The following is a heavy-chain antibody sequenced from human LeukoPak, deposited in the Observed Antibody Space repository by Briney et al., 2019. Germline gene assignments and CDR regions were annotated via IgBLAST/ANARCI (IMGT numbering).Heavy chain of an antibody. D-gene: IGHD6-19*01. Sequence: GGSLRLSCAVSGFSFSNYAVAWVRQTPGKGLEWVSSISTSGGTTYDADSVKGRFTVSRDNSKNMLYLQVNSLRAEDTAVYYCAKYLIMAVPDYWGQGTLVTVSS. J-gene: IGHJ4*02. CDR2: ISTSGGTT. V-gene: IGHV3-23*01. CDR3: AKYLIMAVPDY. CDR1: GFSFSNYA.